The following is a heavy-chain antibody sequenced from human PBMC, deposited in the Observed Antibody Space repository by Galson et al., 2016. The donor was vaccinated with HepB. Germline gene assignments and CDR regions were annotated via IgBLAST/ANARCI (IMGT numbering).Heavy chain of an antibody. V-gene: IGHV3-21*01. CDR1: GFTFSSYS. Sequence: SLRLSCAASGFTFSSYSMNWVRQAPGKGLEWVSSISSSSSYIYYADSVKGRFTISRDNAKNSLYLQMNSLRAEDTAVYYCASTAHYYYYYLDVWGKGTTVTVSS. J-gene: IGHJ6*03. CDR3: ASTAHYYYYYLDV. CDR2: ISSSSSYI.